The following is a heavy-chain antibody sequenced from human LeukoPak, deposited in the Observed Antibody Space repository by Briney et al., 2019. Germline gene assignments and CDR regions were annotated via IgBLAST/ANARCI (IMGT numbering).Heavy chain of an antibody. D-gene: IGHD5-18*01. J-gene: IGHJ4*02. CDR3: ARVDTAMVMAFPDY. CDR1: GYTFTSYD. Sequence: ASVKVSCKASGYTFTSYDISWVRQAPGQGLEWMGWISAYNGNTNYAQKLQGRVTMTTDTSTSTAYMELRSLRSDDTAVYYCARVDTAMVMAFPDYWGQGTLVTVSS. CDR2: ISAYNGNT. V-gene: IGHV1-18*01.